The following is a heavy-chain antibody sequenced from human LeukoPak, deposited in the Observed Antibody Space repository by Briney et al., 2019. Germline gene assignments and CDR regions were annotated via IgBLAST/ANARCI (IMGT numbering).Heavy chain of an antibody. D-gene: IGHD2-15*01. CDR2: ISYDGSNK. CDR1: GFTFSSYA. CDR3: AKACSLDDAFDI. V-gene: IGHV3-30-3*01. J-gene: IGHJ3*02. Sequence: GGSLRLSCAASGFTFSSYAMHWVRQAPGKGLEWVAVISYDGSNKYYADSVKGRFTISRDNSKNTLYLQMNSLRAEDTAVYYCAKACSLDDAFDIWGQGTMVTVSS.